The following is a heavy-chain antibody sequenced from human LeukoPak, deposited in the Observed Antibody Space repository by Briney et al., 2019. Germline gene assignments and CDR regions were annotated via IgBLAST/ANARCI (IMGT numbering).Heavy chain of an antibody. J-gene: IGHJ6*02. Sequence: PSETLSLTCAVSGGSISSSNWWSWVRQPPGKGLEWIGEIYHSGSTNYNPSLKSRVTISVDRSKNQFSLKLSSVTAADTAVYYCARKRVLLWFGELSEYYYGMDVWGQGTTVTVSS. CDR3: ARKRVLLWFGELSEYYYGMDV. V-gene: IGHV4-4*02. CDR2: IYHSGST. CDR1: GGSISSSNW. D-gene: IGHD3-10*01.